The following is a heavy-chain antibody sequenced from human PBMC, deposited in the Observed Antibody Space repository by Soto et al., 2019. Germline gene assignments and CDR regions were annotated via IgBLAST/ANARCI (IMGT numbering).Heavy chain of an antibody. CDR3: AKSLWVGATTEGIAY. D-gene: IGHD1-26*01. J-gene: IGHJ4*02. CDR2: IGASGGST. V-gene: IGHV3-23*01. Sequence: EVQLLESGGTLVQPGGSLRLSCAASGFTFSTYAMNWVRQAPGKGLEWVSGIGASGGSTYYSDSLKGRFTISRDNSRNTVFMPMKSLRAEDTAVYYCAKSLWVGATTEGIAYWGQGTLVTVSS. CDR1: GFTFSTYA.